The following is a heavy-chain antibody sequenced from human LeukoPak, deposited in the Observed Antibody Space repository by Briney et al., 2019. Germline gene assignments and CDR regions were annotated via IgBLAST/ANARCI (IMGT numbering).Heavy chain of an antibody. V-gene: IGHV3-23*01. CDR3: ARVRDSSGLDY. D-gene: IGHD3-22*01. CDR2: ITGSGDIT. Sequence: GGSLRLSCVASGFTFSSHGMNWVRQAPGRGLEWVSGITGSGDITYYADSVKGRFTISRDNSKNTLYLQMKSLRAEDTAVYYCARVRDSSGLDYWGQGTLVTVSS. J-gene: IGHJ4*02. CDR1: GFTFSSHG.